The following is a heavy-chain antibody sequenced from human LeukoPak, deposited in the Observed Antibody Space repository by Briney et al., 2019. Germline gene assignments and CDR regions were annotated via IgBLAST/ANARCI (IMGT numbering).Heavy chain of an antibody. CDR2: IYTSGST. D-gene: IGHD3-9*01. J-gene: IGHJ6*03. V-gene: IGHV4-4*09. CDR3: ASIRADKAYYYYMDV. Sequence: KPPATLSLTCTNSGDSISSYYWSWIRQPPGKGLEWIGYIYTSGSTNYNPSLKSRVTISVDTSKNQLSLKLSSVTAADTAVYYCASIRADKAYYYYMDVWGKGTTVTVSS. CDR1: GDSISSYY.